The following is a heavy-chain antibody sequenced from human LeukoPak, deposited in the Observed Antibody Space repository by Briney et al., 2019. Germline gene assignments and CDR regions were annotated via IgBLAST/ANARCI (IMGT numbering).Heavy chain of an antibody. CDR2: ISYDGSNK. CDR1: GFTFSSYG. J-gene: IGHJ4*02. D-gene: IGHD4-17*01. Sequence: GGSLRLSCAASGFTFSSYGMHWVRQAPGKGLEWVAVISYDGSNKYYADSVKGRFTISRDNSKNTLYLQMNSLRAEDTAVYYCAKEGDYGDHVLFDYWGQGALVTASS. V-gene: IGHV3-30*18. CDR3: AKEGDYGDHVLFDY.